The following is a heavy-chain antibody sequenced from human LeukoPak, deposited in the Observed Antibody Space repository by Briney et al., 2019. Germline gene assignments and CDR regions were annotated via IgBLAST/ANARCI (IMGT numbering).Heavy chain of an antibody. D-gene: IGHD3-10*01. V-gene: IGHV1-2*04. J-gene: IGHJ4*02. CDR1: GYTFTGYY. Sequence: ASVKVSCKASGYTFTGYYMHWVRQAPGQGLEWMGWINPNSGGTNYAQKLQGWVTMTRDTSISTAYMELSRLRSDDTAVYYCARDAYYYGSGSYYNPGSLDYWGQGTLVTVSS. CDR3: ARDAYYYGSGSYYNPGSLDY. CDR2: INPNSGGT.